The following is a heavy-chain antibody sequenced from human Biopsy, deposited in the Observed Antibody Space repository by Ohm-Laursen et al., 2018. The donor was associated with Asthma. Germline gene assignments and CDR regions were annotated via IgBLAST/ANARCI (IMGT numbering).Heavy chain of an antibody. CDR3: AKPLNTYNFYAYDV. CDR2: TTWNSGSR. Sequence: RSLRLSCAASGFNFDDFDMHWVRQAPGKGLEWVAATTWNSGSRVYAVSVKGRFTISRDNAQNSLYLHMNGLKPEDTAVYYCAKPLNTYNFYAYDVWGQGTTVGVSS. V-gene: IGHV3-9*01. J-gene: IGHJ6*02. D-gene: IGHD5/OR15-5a*01. CDR1: GFNFDDFD.